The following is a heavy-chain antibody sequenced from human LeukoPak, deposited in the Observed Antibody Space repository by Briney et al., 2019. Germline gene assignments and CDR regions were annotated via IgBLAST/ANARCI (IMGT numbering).Heavy chain of an antibody. Sequence: GGSLRLSCVASGFTSRNYGMHWVRQAPGKGLEWVAVIWYDGSQQNYADSMKGRFTISRDNSKSTLYLQMISLRAEDTAVYYCATVRRGSSGWYADVWGQGTTVTVSS. CDR1: GFTSRNYG. D-gene: IGHD6-19*01. J-gene: IGHJ6*02. V-gene: IGHV3-33*01. CDR3: ATVRRGSSGWYADV. CDR2: IWYDGSQQ.